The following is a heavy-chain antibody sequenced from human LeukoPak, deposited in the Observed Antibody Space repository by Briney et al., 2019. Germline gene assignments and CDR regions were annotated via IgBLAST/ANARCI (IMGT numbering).Heavy chain of an antibody. V-gene: IGHV4-34*01. CDR3: ARGRQDVTMIVVVMTAVSYYFDV. CDR2: MNPSGST. J-gene: IGHJ6*03. CDR1: GGSFSGYY. D-gene: IGHD3-22*01. Sequence: SETLSLTCAVYGGSFSGYYWTWIRQTPEKGLEWIGEMNPSGSTSYNPSLKSRVTISVDTSKNQFSLKLSSVTAADMAVYYCARGRQDVTMIVVVMTAVSYYFDVWGKGTTVTVS.